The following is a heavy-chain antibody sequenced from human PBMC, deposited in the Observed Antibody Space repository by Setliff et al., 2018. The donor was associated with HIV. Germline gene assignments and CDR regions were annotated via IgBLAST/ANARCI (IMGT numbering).Heavy chain of an antibody. CDR3: ARAGRGYSTGGY. CDR2: INSDGDIT. J-gene: IGHJ4*02. CDR1: GSTFSNSW. D-gene: IGHD6-25*01. V-gene: IGHV3-74*01. Sequence: PGGSLRLSCAVSGSTFSNSWMIWVRQAPGKGLVWVSRINSDGDITNYADSVKGRFTISRDNAKNTLSLQMNSLRAEDTAVYYCARAGRGYSTGGYWGQGTLVTVSS.